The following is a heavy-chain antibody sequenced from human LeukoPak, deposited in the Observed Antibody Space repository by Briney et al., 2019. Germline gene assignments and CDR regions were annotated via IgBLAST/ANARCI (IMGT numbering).Heavy chain of an antibody. CDR2: INPSGGST. CDR1: GYTFTSYY. Sequence: ASVKVSCKASGYTFTSYYMHWVRQAPGQGLEWMGIINPSGGSTSYAQKFQGRVTMTRDTSTSTVYMELSSLRSDDTAVYYCAKRGYSYDFDYWGQGTLVTVSS. V-gene: IGHV1-46*01. CDR3: AKRGYSYDFDY. J-gene: IGHJ4*02. D-gene: IGHD5-18*01.